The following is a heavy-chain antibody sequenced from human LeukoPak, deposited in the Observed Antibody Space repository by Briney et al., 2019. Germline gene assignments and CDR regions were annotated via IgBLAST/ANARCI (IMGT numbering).Heavy chain of an antibody. CDR1: GGSISSSSYY. CDR2: IYYSGST. J-gene: IGHJ5*02. Sequence: SETLSLTCTVSGGSISSSSYYWGWIRQPPGKGLEWIGHIYYSGSTNYNPSLKSRVTISVDTSKNQFSLKLSSVTAADTAVYYCARGLYCSNSSCYTSNWFDPWGQGTLVTVSS. CDR3: ARGLYCSNSSCYTSNWFDP. V-gene: IGHV4-61*05. D-gene: IGHD2-2*02.